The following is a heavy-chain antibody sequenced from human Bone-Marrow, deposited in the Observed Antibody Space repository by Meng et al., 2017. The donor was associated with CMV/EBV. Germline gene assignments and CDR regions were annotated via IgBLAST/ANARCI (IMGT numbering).Heavy chain of an antibody. Sequence: GGSLRLSCAASGFTFSSYDMHWVRQPTGKGLEWVSAIGTAGNTYYPGSVKGRFTISRENAKNSLYLQMNSRRVGDTAVYYCARGYYDSSGYYGLDAFDIWGQGTMVTVSS. CDR1: GFTFSSYD. D-gene: IGHD3-22*01. V-gene: IGHV3-13*01. J-gene: IGHJ3*02. CDR3: ARGYYDSSGYYGLDAFDI. CDR2: IGTAGNT.